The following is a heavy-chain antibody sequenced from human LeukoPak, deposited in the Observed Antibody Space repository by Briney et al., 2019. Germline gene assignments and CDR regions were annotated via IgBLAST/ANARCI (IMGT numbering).Heavy chain of an antibody. CDR2: INPSGGST. V-gene: IGHV1-46*01. Sequence: ASVKVSCKASGYTFTSYYMHWVRQAPGQGLEWMGIINPSGGSTSYAQKFQGRVTMTRDTSTSTVYMELSSLRSEDTAVYYCAGREGATKGIDYWGQGTLVTVSS. CDR1: GYTFTSYY. D-gene: IGHD1-26*01. J-gene: IGHJ4*02. CDR3: AGREGATKGIDY.